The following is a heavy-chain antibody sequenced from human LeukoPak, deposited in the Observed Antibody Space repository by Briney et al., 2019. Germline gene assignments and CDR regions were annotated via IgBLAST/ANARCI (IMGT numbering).Heavy chain of an antibody. J-gene: IGHJ4*02. V-gene: IGHV3-30-3*01. CDR2: ISYDGSNK. CDR3: ARDRPGVGAIDY. Sequence: QPGRSLRLSCAASGFTFSSYAMHWVRQAPGKGLEWVAVISYDGSNKYYADSVKGRFTISRDNAKNSLYLQMNSLRDEDTAVYNCARDRPGVGAIDYWGQGTLVTVSS. CDR1: GFTFSSYA. D-gene: IGHD1-26*01.